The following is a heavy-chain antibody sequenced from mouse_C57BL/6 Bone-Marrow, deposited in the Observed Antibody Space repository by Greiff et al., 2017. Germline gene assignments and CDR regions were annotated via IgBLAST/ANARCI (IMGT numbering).Heavy chain of an antibody. CDR3: ARHEGDDGYYDWYFDV. J-gene: IGHJ1*03. CDR1: GYTFTEYT. Sequence: VQRVESGAELVKPGASVKLSCKASGYTFTEYTIHWVKQRSGQGLEWIGWFYPGSGSIKYNEKFKDKATLTADKSSSTVYMELSRLTSEDSAVYFCARHEGDDGYYDWYFDVWGTGTTVTVSS. V-gene: IGHV1-62-2*01. D-gene: IGHD2-3*01. CDR2: FYPGSGSI.